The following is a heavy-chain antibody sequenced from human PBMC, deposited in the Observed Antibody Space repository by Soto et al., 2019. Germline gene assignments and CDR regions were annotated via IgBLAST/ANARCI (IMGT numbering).Heavy chain of an antibody. V-gene: IGHV4-34*01. CDR3: ARRGLIVVAFPWSCWFAP. CDR1: GGSFSGYY. J-gene: IGHJ5*02. CDR2: INHSGST. Sequence: ASETLSLTCAVYGGSFSGYYWSWIRQPPGKGLEWIGEINHSGSTNYNPSLKSRVTISVDTSKNQFSLKLSSVTAADTAVYYCARRGLIVVAFPWSCWFAPWGQGSPVIVS. D-gene: IGHD3-22*01.